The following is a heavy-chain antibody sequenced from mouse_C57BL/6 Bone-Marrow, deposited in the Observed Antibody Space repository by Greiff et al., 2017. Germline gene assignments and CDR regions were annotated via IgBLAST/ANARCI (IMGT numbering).Heavy chain of an antibody. V-gene: IGHV1-81*01. CDR3: ARTWYYYAMDY. J-gene: IGHJ4*01. CDR2: IYPRSGNT. Sequence: VHLVESGAELARPGASVTLSCKASGYTFTSYGISWVKPRTGQGLEWIGEIYPRSGNTFYNEKFKGKATGTADKSSSTAYMELRSLTSEDSAVDFCARTWYYYAMDYWGQGTSVTGSS. CDR1: GYTFTSYG. D-gene: IGHD1-1*02.